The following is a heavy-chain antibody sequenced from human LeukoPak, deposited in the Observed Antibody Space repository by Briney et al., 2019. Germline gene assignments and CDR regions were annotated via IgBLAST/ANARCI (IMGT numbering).Heavy chain of an antibody. CDR3: ARDSSAGPLDF. CDR1: GYTSTSYG. J-gene: IGHJ4*02. D-gene: IGHD6-13*01. V-gene: IGHV1-18*01. Sequence: EASVKVSCKASGYTSTSYGISWVRQAPGQGLVWMGWISAYDGNTDYAQKLQGRVTMTTDTSTSTAYMELRSLRSDDTAVYYCARDSSAGPLDFWGQGTLVAVSS. CDR2: ISAYDGNT.